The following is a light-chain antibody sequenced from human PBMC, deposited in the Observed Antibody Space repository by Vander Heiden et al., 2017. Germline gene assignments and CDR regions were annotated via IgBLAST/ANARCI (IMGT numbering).Light chain of an antibody. CDR1: KLGNKY. Sequence: SYALTQPPSVSVSPGQTVSITCSGDKLGNKYVCWYQQKPGQSPVLVIYEDRKRPSGIPERFSGSNSGNTATLTISGTQAMDEADYYCQAWDSSTGVFGGGTKLTVV. V-gene: IGLV3-1*01. CDR3: QAWDSSTGV. J-gene: IGLJ2*01. CDR2: EDR.